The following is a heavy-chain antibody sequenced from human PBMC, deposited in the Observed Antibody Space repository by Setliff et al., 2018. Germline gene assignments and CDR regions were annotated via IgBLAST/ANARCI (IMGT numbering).Heavy chain of an antibody. J-gene: IGHJ4*02. V-gene: IGHV1-18*01. CDR1: GYTLSNSI. Sequence: GASVKVSCKASGYTLSNSIFSWVRQAPGQGLEWMGWISAYNGKTYFAQKFQDRISLTTDTSTNTGYLELRGLRSDDTAVYYCLRLVRYCTKIACQATSGDEVWGLGTLVTVSS. CDR2: ISAYNGKT. CDR3: LRLVRYCTKIACQATSGDEV. D-gene: IGHD2-8*01.